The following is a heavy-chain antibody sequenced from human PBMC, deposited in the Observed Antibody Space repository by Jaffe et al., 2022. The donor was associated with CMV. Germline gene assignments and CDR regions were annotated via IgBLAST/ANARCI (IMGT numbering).Heavy chain of an antibody. D-gene: IGHD3-22*01. Sequence: QVQLVQSGAEVKKPGSSVKVSCKASGGTFSSYAISWVRQAPGQGLEWMGRIIPILGIANYAQKFQGRVTITADKSTSTAYMELSSLRSEDTAVYYCARVPFRSSGYWRWGQGTLVTVSS. V-gene: IGHV1-69*09. CDR3: ARVPFRSSGYWR. CDR1: GGTFSSYA. CDR2: IIPILGIA. J-gene: IGHJ4*02.